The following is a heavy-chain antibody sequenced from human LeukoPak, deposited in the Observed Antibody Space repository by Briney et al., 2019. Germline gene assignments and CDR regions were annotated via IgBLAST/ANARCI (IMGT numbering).Heavy chain of an antibody. CDR2: IYYSGST. CDR3: ARDNVALSYFDY. D-gene: IGHD2-15*01. V-gene: IGHV4-31*03. CDR1: GGSLSSGGYY. J-gene: IGHJ4*02. Sequence: SETLSLTCTVSGGSLSSGGYYWRWIRQHPGKGLEWIGYIYYSGSTYYNPSLKSRVTISVDTSKNQFSLKLSSVTAADTAVYYCARDNVALSYFDYWGQGTLVTVSS.